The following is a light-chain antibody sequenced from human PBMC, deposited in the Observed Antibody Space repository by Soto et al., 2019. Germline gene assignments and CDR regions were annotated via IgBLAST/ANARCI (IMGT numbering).Light chain of an antibody. Sequence: DIQMTQSPSSLSASVGDRVTITCRASQGISNFLAWHQQKPGKVPKLLIYAASTLQSGVPSRFSGSGSGTDFTLTITSLQPEDVATYYCQKYNSVPWTYGQGTKVEIK. J-gene: IGKJ1*01. CDR1: QGISNF. CDR2: AAS. CDR3: QKYNSVPWT. V-gene: IGKV1-27*01.